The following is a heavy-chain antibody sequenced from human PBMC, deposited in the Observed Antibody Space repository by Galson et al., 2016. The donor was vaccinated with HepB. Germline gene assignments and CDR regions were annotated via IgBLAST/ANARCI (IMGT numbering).Heavy chain of an antibody. Sequence: SVKVSCKASGGTFSTYAISWVRQAPGQGLEWMGGIIPIFGTANYAQKFQGRVTITADTSTSTAYMVLNSLRAEDTAVYYCAACWQQPHSYGMDVWGQGTTVTVS. CDR2: IIPIFGTA. CDR3: AACWQQPHSYGMDV. CDR1: GGTFSTYA. J-gene: IGHJ6*02. D-gene: IGHD6-13*01. V-gene: IGHV1-69*06.